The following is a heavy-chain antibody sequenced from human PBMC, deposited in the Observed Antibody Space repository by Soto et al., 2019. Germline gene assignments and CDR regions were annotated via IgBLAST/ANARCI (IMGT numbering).Heavy chain of an antibody. Sequence: QVQLVQSGGEVKKPGASVKVSCKASGYTFTTYDLSWVRQAPGQGLEWMGWISAYNGNTNYAQNLQGRVTMTTDTSTSTAYMELRSLRSDVTAVYYCARVIGHYYNMDVWGQGTTVTVSS. CDR1: GYTFTTYD. CDR2: ISAYNGNT. CDR3: ARVIGHYYNMDV. V-gene: IGHV1-18*01. J-gene: IGHJ6*02. D-gene: IGHD3-22*01.